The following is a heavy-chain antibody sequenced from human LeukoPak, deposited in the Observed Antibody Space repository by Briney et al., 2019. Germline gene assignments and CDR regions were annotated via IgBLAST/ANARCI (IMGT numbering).Heavy chain of an antibody. Sequence: GGSLRLSCTASGFTFSRYAMNWVRQAPGKRLEWLSTVSGSRDRIYYADCVEGRLTISRDNSKNPLSLQMNSLRVEDTAIYYCAKDFPLLEYCTSTSCPSFDYWGQGTLVTVSS. J-gene: IGHJ4*02. CDR1: GFTFSRYA. CDR2: VSGSRDRI. V-gene: IGHV3-23*01. D-gene: IGHD2-2*01. CDR3: AKDFPLLEYCTSTSCPSFDY.